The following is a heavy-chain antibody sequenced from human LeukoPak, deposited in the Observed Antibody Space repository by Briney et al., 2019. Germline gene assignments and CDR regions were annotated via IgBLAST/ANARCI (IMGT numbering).Heavy chain of an antibody. J-gene: IGHJ4*02. CDR2: IYYSGST. CDR3: ARQVWWLHGPRRMYYFDY. D-gene: IGHD5-12*01. V-gene: IGHV4-59*01. Sequence: SETLSLTCTVSGGSLSSYYWSWIRQPPGKGLEWIGYIYYSGSTNYNPSLKSRVTISVDTSKNQFSLKLSSVTAADTAVYYCARQVWWLHGPRRMYYFDYWGQGTLVTVSS. CDR1: GGSLSSYY.